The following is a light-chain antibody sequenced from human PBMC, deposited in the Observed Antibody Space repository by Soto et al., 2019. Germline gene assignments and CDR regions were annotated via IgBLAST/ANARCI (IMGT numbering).Light chain of an antibody. CDR3: QQYSNWPIT. CDR2: GAS. Sequence: EIVFTQSPCTLSLSPGERATLSCRASQSISSNYVAWYQQKPGQAPRLLIYGASNRATGIPDRFSGSGSGTDFTLTFSSLEPEDFAVYYCQQYSNWPITFGQGTRLEIK. CDR1: QSISSNY. V-gene: IGKV3D-20*02. J-gene: IGKJ5*01.